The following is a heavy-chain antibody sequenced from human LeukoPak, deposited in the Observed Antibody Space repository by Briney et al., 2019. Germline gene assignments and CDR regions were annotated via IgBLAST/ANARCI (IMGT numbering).Heavy chain of an antibody. Sequence: PSETLSLTCTVSGGSISSGSYYWSWIRQPAGKGLEWIGRIYTSGSTYYNPSLKSRATISIDTSKNQFSLTLSPVTAADTAVYYCAREYTLYISGWFIDYWGQGTVVTVSS. J-gene: IGHJ4*02. D-gene: IGHD6-19*01. CDR1: GGSISSGSYY. V-gene: IGHV4-61*02. CDR2: IYTSGST. CDR3: AREYTLYISGWFIDY.